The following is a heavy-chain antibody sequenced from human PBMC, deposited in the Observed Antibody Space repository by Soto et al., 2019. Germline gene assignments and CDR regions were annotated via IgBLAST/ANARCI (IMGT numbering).Heavy chain of an antibody. J-gene: IGHJ4*02. D-gene: IGHD2-8*02. CDR2: ISPYTDDP. CDR3: ARGDYGTGGYPFPYFDY. Sequence: QGQLVQSGVEVKKPGASVKVSCTASGNTFTNFGVTWVRQAPGQGLEWMGWISPYTDDPSYAQKFQGRVTMTIDTSTSTAYLDLRRLTSDDTAVYYCARGDYGTGGYPFPYFDYWGQGTLVIVSS. V-gene: IGHV1-18*01. CDR1: GNTFTNFG.